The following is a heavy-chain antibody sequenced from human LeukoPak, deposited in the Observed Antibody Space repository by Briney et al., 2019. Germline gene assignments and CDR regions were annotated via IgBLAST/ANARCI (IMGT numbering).Heavy chain of an antibody. V-gene: IGHV3-53*01. CDR1: GFTVSSNY. J-gene: IGHJ4*02. D-gene: IGHD3-16*01. Sequence: GGSLRLSCAASGFTVSSNYMSWVRQAPGKGLEWVSVIYSGGSTYYADSVKGRFTISRDNSKNTLYLQMNSLRAEDTAVYYCARERGGSTQLDYWGQGTLVTASS. CDR2: IYSGGST. CDR3: ARERGGSTQLDY.